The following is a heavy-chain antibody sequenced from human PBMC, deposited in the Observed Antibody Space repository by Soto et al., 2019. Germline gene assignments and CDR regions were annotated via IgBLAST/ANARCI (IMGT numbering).Heavy chain of an antibody. D-gene: IGHD2-15*01. CDR2: IIPIFGTA. CDR3: PREGRHDCRGGSCYSDY. CDR1: GGTVRSYA. Sequence: SGKVCWKSSGGTVRSYASSLVREARGQGLEWMGGIIPIFGTANYAQKFQGRVTITADESTSTAYMELSSLRSEDPAVYYCPREGRHDCRGGSCYSDYWGLG. J-gene: IGHJ4*02. V-gene: IGHV1-69*01.